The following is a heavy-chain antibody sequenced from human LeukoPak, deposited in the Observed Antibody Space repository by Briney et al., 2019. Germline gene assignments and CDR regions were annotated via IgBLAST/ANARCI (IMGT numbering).Heavy chain of an antibody. J-gene: IGHJ4*02. CDR3: ARDGYSGSDAL. V-gene: IGHV4-61*02. CDR2: MSSSGIS. CDR1: NGSISSDTYF. Sequence: SQTLSLTCTVSNGSISSDTYFWSWIRQPAGKGLEWIGRMSSSGISTYSPSLKSRVTISVDTSQNQFSLKLSSVTAADTAVYYCARDGYSGSDALWGQGTLVTVSS. D-gene: IGHD5-12*01.